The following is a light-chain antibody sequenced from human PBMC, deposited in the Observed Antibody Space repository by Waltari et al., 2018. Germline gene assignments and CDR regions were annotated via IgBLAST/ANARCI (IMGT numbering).Light chain of an antibody. CDR3: GSYADSSTFL. V-gene: IGLV2-8*01. Sequence: QSALTQPPSASGSPGQSVTISCTGTSGDVGTYDYVSWYQQYPGKPPRVLFYEVTKRPSGVPGRFSGSKSGNTASLTVSGLQAEDEASYYCGSYADSSTFLFGGGTKLTVL. CDR2: EVT. CDR1: SGDVGTYDY. J-gene: IGLJ2*01.